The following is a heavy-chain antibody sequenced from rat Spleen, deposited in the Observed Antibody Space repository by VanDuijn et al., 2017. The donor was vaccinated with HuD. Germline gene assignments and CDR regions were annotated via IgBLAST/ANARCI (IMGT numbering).Heavy chain of an antibody. D-gene: IGHD1-12*03. Sequence: QVHLNESGPGLVQPPQPLSFTCTVSGCPLTSNGVSWVRQPPGKGLGWIAAVSSGGNTYYNSALKSRLSISRDTSKNQVFLKMNRLQSEDTTTYYCARDLDGYFDYWGQGVMVTVSS. J-gene: IGHJ2*01. V-gene: IGHV2S12*01. CDR3: ARDLDGYFDY. CDR1: GCPLTSNG. CDR2: VSSGGNT.